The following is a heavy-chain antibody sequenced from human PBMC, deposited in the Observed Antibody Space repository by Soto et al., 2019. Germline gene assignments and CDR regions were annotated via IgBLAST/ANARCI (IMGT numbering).Heavy chain of an antibody. CDR3: ARQRTTVVTQAYFDH. J-gene: IGHJ4*02. V-gene: IGHV4-61*01. D-gene: IGHD4-17*01. CDR1: GGSVSSGSYY. Sequence: SETLSLTCTVSGGSVSSGSYYWSWIRQPPGKGLEWIGYIYYSGSTNYNPSLKSRVTMSVDTSKNQFSLTLNSVTAADAAVYYCARQRTTVVTQAYFDHWGQGTLVTVSS. CDR2: IYYSGST.